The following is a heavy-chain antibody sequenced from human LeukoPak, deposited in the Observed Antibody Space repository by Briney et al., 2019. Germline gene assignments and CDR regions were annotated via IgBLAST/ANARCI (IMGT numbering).Heavy chain of an antibody. V-gene: IGHV3-30*18. J-gene: IGHJ4*02. D-gene: IGHD5-18*01. CDR1: GFTFSSYD. Sequence: AGGSLRLSCAASGFTFSSYDMHWVRQAPGKGLEWVAVISYDGNNKYYADSVKGRFTISRDNSKNTLYLQVNSLRAEDTAVYYCAKAPPTAMAFDYWGQGTLVTVSS. CDR3: AKAPPTAMAFDY. CDR2: ISYDGNNK.